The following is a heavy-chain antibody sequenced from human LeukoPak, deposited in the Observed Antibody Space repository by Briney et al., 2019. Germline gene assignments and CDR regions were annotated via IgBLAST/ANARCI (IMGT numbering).Heavy chain of an antibody. CDR3: ARAQGFGVVRYFDL. CDR1: GGSFSGYY. CDR2: INHSGST. V-gene: IGHV4-34*01. D-gene: IGHD3-3*01. J-gene: IGHJ2*01. Sequence: SETLSLTCAVYGGSFSGYYWSWIRQPPGKGLEWIGEINHSGSTNYNPSLKSRVTISVDTSKNQFSLKLSSVIAADTAVYYCARAQGFGVVRYFDLWGRGTLVTVSS.